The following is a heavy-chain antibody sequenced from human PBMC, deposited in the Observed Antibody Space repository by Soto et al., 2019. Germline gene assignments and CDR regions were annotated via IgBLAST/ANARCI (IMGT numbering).Heavy chain of an antibody. J-gene: IGHJ3*02. CDR3: ARSPWGELLDDAFDI. D-gene: IGHD3-10*01. V-gene: IGHV4-30-2*01. CDR2: IYHSGST. CDR1: GGSISSGGYS. Sequence: PSETLSLTCAVSGGSISSGGYSWSWIRQPPGKGLEWIGYIYHSGSTYYNPSLKSRVTISVDRSKNQFSLKLSSVTAADTAVYYCARSPWGELLDDAFDIWGQGTMVTVSS.